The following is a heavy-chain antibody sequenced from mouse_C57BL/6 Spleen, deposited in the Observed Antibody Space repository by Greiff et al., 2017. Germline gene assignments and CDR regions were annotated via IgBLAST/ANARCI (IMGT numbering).Heavy chain of an antibody. CDR2: INPSSGYT. D-gene: IGHD1-1*01. CDR3: ARYDYGSSPRYWYFDV. V-gene: IGHV1-4*01. Sequence: VKLVESGAELARPGASVKMSCKASGYTFTSYTMHWVKQRPGQGLEWIGYINPSSGYTKYNQKFKDKATLTADKSSSTAYMQLSSLTSEDSAVYYCARYDYGSSPRYWYFDVWGTGTTVTVSS. CDR1: GYTFTSYT. J-gene: IGHJ1*03.